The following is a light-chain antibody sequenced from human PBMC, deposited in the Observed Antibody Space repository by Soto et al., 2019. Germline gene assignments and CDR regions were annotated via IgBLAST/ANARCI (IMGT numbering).Light chain of an antibody. CDR3: QRYYSAPFT. CDR2: AAS. Sequence: DIQMTQSPSSLSASVGDRVTITCRASQGISNYLAWYQQKPGKAPKLLIYAASTLQSGVPSRFSRSGSGTDCTLTISSLQPEDVATYFCQRYYSAPFTFGPGTTVDIK. V-gene: IGKV1-27*01. J-gene: IGKJ3*01. CDR1: QGISNY.